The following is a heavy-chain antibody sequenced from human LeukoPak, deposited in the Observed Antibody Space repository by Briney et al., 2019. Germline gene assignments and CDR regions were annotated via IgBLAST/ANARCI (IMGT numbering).Heavy chain of an antibody. J-gene: IGHJ4*02. CDR3: VREWGRIAVAGGPGY. V-gene: IGHV3-33*01. Sequence: GGSLRLSCEASGFIFRNYGMHWVRQAPGKGLEWVALIWYDGQTKFYADSVKDRFTISRDNSGNTLFLQMSSLRVEDTAMYYCVREWGRIAVAGGPGYWGQGILVTVSS. CDR1: GFIFRNYG. D-gene: IGHD6-19*01. CDR2: IWYDGQTK.